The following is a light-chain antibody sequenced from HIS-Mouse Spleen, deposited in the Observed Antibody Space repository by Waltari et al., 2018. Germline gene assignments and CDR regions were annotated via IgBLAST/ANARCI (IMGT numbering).Light chain of an antibody. CDR3: YSTDSSGNHRV. CDR1: ALPKKF. J-gene: IGLJ2*01. Sequence: SYELPQPPSVSVSPGQTARITCSGDALPKKFAYWYQQKSGQAPVLVIYEDSKRPSGIPERFSGSSSGTMATLTISRAQVEDEADYYCYSTDSSGNHRVFGGGTKLTVL. CDR2: EDS. V-gene: IGLV3-10*01.